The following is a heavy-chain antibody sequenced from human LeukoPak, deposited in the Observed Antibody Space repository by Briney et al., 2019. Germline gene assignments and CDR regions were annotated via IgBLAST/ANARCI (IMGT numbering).Heavy chain of an antibody. CDR2: IIPILNIT. Sequence: GASVKVSCKASGGTFNSYGITWVRQAPGQGLEWMGRIIPILNITNYAQKFQGRVTFTADKSTSTAYTELSSLRSEDTAVYYCARDSSGSSPNFDYWGQGTLVTVSS. CDR3: ARDSSGSSPNFDY. CDR1: GGTFNSYG. D-gene: IGHD1-26*01. J-gene: IGHJ4*02. V-gene: IGHV1-69*04.